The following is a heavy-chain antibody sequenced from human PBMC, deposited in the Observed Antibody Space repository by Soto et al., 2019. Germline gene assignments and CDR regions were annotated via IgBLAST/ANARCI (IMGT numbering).Heavy chain of an antibody. CDR1: GFSFSSYW. D-gene: IGHD3-10*01. CDR2: INSDGSTT. J-gene: IGHJ5*02. Sequence: EVQLVESGGGLVQPGGSLRLSCAASGFSFSSYWMHWVRQAPGQGLVWVSRINSDGSTTSYADSVKGRFTIFRDNAKNTLYVQMNSLRAEDTAVYYCASVGSGSYSWFDPWGQGTLVTVSS. CDR3: ASVGSGSYSWFDP. V-gene: IGHV3-74*01.